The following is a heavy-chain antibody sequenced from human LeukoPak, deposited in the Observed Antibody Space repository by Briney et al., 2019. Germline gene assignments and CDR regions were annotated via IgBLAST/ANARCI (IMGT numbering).Heavy chain of an antibody. V-gene: IGHV4-39*01. D-gene: IGHD3-10*01. CDR1: GGSISSSSYY. CDR3: ARTITMVRGVIDY. Sequence: SETLSLTCTVSGGSISSSSYYWGWIRQPPGKGLEWIGSIYYSGSTYYNPSLKSRVTISVDTSKNQFSLKLSSVTAADTAVYYRARTITMVRGVIDYWGQGTLVTVSS. J-gene: IGHJ4*02. CDR2: IYYSGST.